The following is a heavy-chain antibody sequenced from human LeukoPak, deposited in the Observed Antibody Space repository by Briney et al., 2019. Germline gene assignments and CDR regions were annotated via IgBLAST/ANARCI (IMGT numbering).Heavy chain of an antibody. CDR1: GYTFTGYY. CDR3: ARVSEEWELPLIDY. J-gene: IGHJ4*02. V-gene: IGHV1-2*06. Sequence: GASVKVSCKASGYTFTGYYMHWVRQAPGQGLEWMGRINPNSGGTDYAQKFQGRVTTTRDTSISTAYMELSRLRSDDTAVYYCARVSEEWELPLIDYWGQGTLVTVSS. D-gene: IGHD1-26*01. CDR2: INPNSGGT.